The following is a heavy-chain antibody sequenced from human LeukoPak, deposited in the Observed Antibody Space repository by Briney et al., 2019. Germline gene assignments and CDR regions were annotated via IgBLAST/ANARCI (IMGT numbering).Heavy chain of an antibody. Sequence: ASVKVSCKVSGYTLTELSMHWVRQAPGKGLEWMGGFDPEDGETIYAQKFQGRVTMTEDTSTDTAYMELSSLRSEDTAVYYCATSYYYGEGYYFDYWGQGTLVTVSS. J-gene: IGHJ4*02. CDR2: FDPEDGET. CDR1: GYTLTELS. V-gene: IGHV1-24*01. CDR3: ATSYYYGEGYYFDY. D-gene: IGHD3-10*01.